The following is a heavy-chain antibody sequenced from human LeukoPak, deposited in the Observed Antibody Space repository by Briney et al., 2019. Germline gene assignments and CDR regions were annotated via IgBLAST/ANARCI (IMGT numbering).Heavy chain of an antibody. Sequence: GGSLRLSCAASGFTFSSYAMSWVRQAPRKGLEWVSAISGSGGSTYYADSVKGRFTISRDNSKNTLYLQMNSLRAEDTAVYYCAKDSRLGASGSPRPYFDYWGQGTLVTVSS. CDR1: GFTFSSYA. CDR3: AKDSRLGASGSPRPYFDY. V-gene: IGHV3-23*01. J-gene: IGHJ4*02. D-gene: IGHD1-26*01. CDR2: ISGSGGST.